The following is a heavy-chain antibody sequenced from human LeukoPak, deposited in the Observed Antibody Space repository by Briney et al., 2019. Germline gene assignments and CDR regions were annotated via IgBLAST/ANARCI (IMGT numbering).Heavy chain of an antibody. Sequence: ASVTVSCKASGYTFTSYYMHWVRQAPGQGLEWMGWINPKSGDSKYAQKFQGRVTMTRDTSIRTAYMDLSRLRSDDTAVYYCAGGYDITRRAHSWFDPWGQGTLVTVSS. J-gene: IGHJ5*02. CDR1: GYTFTSYY. D-gene: IGHD2-15*01. CDR2: INPKSGDS. V-gene: IGHV1-2*02. CDR3: AGGYDITRRAHSWFDP.